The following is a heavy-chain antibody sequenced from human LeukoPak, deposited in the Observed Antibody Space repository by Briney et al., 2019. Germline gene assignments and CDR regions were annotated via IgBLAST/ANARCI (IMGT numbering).Heavy chain of an antibody. J-gene: IGHJ5*02. D-gene: IGHD6-13*01. Sequence: ASVKVSCKASGYTFTGYYMHWVRQAPGQGLEWMGWINPNSGGTNYAQKFQGRVTMTRDTSISTAYMELSRLRSDDTAVYYCARALYSSSFNWFDPWGQGTLVTVSS. CDR1: GYTFTGYY. V-gene: IGHV1-2*02. CDR2: INPNSGGT. CDR3: ARALYSSSFNWFDP.